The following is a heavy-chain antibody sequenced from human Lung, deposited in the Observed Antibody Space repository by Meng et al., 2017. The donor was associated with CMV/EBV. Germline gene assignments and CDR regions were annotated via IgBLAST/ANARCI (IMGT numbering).Heavy chain of an antibody. D-gene: IGHD3-16*01. CDR1: GFTFSSYE. J-gene: IGHJ4*02. Sequence: GESLKISCAASGFTFSSYEMNWVRQAPGKGLEWVSCISSSGSTIHYADSVKGRFTISRDNAKESLYLQMNSLRAEDTAIYYCARDTGWDLHPYYFDDWGQGTLVTVSS. V-gene: IGHV3-48*03. CDR2: ISSSGSTI. CDR3: ARDTGWDLHPYYFDD.